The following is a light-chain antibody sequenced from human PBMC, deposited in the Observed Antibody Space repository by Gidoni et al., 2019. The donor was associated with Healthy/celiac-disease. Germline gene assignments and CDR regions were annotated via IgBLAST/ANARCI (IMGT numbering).Light chain of an antibody. V-gene: IGKV1-39*01. CDR1: QSLSSY. CDR3: QQSYSTLYT. CDR2: AAS. Sequence: DIQMTQSPSSLSASVGDRVTITCRASQSLSSYLNWYQQKPGKAPKLLIYAASSWQSGVPSRFSGSGSGTDFTLTISSLQPEDFATYYCQQSYSTLYTFGQGTKLEIK. J-gene: IGKJ2*01.